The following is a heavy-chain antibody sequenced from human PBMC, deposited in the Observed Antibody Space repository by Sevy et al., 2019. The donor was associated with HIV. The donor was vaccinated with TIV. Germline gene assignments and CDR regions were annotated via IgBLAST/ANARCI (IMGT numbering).Heavy chain of an antibody. CDR2: IKSKIDGETT. Sequence: GGSLRLSCAVSRFTFNNAWMNWVRQAPGTGLQWVGLIKSKIDGETTYYAAPVKGRFTISRDDSKNTLILQMNSLKIEDTAVYYCATAPGYYDSAPFDYWGPGTLVTVSS. J-gene: IGHJ4*02. D-gene: IGHD3-22*01. CDR1: RFTFNNAW. CDR3: ATAPGYYDSAPFDY. V-gene: IGHV3-15*01.